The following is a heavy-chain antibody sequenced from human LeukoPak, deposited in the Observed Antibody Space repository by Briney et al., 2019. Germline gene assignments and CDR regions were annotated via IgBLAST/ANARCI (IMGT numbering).Heavy chain of an antibody. CDR1: GFTFSSYW. CDR2: INSDGSST. CDR3: ARDRGGLVVYY. J-gene: IGHJ4*02. V-gene: IGHV3-74*01. D-gene: IGHD6-6*01. Sequence: GGSLRLSCAASGFTFSSYWMHWVRQAPGKGLVWVSRINSDGSSTSYADSVKGRFTISRNNAKNTLYLQMNSLRAEDTAVYYCARDRGGLVVYYWGQGTLVTVSS.